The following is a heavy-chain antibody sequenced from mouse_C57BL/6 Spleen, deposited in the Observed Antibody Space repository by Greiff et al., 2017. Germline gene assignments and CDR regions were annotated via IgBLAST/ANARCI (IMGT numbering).Heavy chain of an antibody. CDR2: IYPGSGST. CDR3: ARSDYYGSSDYYAMDY. CDR1: GYTFTSYW. V-gene: IGHV1-55*01. D-gene: IGHD1-1*01. Sequence: QVQLQQPGAELVKPGASVKMSCKASGYTFTSYWITWVKQRPGQGLEWIGDIYPGSGSTNYNEKFKSKATLTVDTSSSTAYMQLSSLTSEDSAVXYCARSDYYGSSDYYAMDYWGQGTSVTVSS. J-gene: IGHJ4*01.